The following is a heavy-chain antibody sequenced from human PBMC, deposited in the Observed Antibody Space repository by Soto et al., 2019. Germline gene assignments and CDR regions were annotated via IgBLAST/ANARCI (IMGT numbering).Heavy chain of an antibody. CDR2: IYYSGST. V-gene: IGHV4-30-4*01. D-gene: IGHD4-17*01. CDR1: GGSISSGDYY. J-gene: IGHJ6*02. Sequence: QVQLQESGPGLVKPSQTLSLTCTVSGGSISSGDYYWSWIRQPPGKGLEWIGYIYYSGSTYYNPALKSRVTLSVDTSKNQFSLKLSSVTAADTAVYYCARDDIPTDGMDVWGQGTTVTVSS. CDR3: ARDDIPTDGMDV.